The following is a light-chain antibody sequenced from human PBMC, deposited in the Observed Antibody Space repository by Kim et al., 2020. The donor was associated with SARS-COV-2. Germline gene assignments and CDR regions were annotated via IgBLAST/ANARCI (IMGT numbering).Light chain of an antibody. CDR1: QSVSNF. V-gene: IGKV3-11*01. CDR2: DAS. CDR3: QQRTNWPPFT. Sequence: LSPRETATLSCRPSQSVSNFLAWYQQKPGQAPRLLIYDASNRAPGIPARFSGSGSGTDFTLTISSLEPEDFAVYYCQQRTNWPPFTFGQGTKLEIK. J-gene: IGKJ2*01.